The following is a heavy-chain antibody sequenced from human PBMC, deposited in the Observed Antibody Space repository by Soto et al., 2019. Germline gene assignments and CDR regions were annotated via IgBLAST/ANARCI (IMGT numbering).Heavy chain of an antibody. CDR1: GFTFSSYA. J-gene: IGHJ4*02. D-gene: IGHD6-19*01. CDR2: ISGSGGST. Sequence: GGSLRLSCAASGFTFSSYAMSWVRQAPGKGLEWVSAISGSGGSTYYADSVKGRFTISRDNSKNTLYLQMNSLRAEDTAVYYCAKDLVGDSSGWTTFNYFDYWGQGTLVTAPQ. CDR3: AKDLVGDSSGWTTFNYFDY. V-gene: IGHV3-23*01.